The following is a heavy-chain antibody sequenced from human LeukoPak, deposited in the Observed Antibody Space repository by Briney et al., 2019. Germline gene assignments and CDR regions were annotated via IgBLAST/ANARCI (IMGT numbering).Heavy chain of an antibody. CDR1: GFTFSSYA. D-gene: IGHD3-16*01. CDR3: VSGLYYFDY. CDR2: ISGSAGST. J-gene: IGHJ4*02. Sequence: GGSLRLSCAASGFTFSSYAMSWVRQAPGKGLEWVSGISGSAGSTYYADSVKGRFTISRDNAKNSLYLQMNSLGAEDTDVYYCVSGLYYFDYWGQGTLVTVSS. V-gene: IGHV3-23*01.